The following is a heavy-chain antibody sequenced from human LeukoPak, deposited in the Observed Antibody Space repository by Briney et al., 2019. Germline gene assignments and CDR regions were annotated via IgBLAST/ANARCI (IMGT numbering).Heavy chain of an antibody. J-gene: IGHJ4*02. CDR2: IKSKGDGETT. Sequence: GGSLRLSCAASGFTFTNAWMTWVRQAPGKGLEWVGRIKSKGDGETTDYAEPVKGRFSMSRDGSEATMYLQMYGLEAEDTAVYYCTTDRGLTMIRGVLVDWGLGALVTVSS. V-gene: IGHV3-15*01. CDR1: GFTFTNAW. D-gene: IGHD3-10*01. CDR3: TTDRGLTMIRGVLVD.